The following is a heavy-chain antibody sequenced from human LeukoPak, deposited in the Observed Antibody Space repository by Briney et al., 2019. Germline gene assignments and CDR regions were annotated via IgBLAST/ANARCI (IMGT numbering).Heavy chain of an antibody. J-gene: IGHJ4*02. D-gene: IGHD2-15*01. Sequence: PSETLSLTCTVSGGSISSGDYYWSWIRQPPGKGLEWIGYIYYSGSTYYNPSLKSRVTISADTSKNQFSLKLSSVTAADTAVYYCAREGPAPVGFDYWGQGTLVTVSS. V-gene: IGHV4-30-4*01. CDR3: AREGPAPVGFDY. CDR2: IYYSGST. CDR1: GGSISSGDYY.